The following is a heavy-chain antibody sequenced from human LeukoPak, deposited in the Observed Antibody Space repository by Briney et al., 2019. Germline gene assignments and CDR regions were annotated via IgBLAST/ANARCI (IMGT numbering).Heavy chain of an antibody. Sequence: GGSLRLSCAASGFRFSDYWMHWVRQAPGKGLEWVSSISGGGETTYYADSAKGRFTISRDNSQNTLYLQMNSLRAEDTAVYYCARDYADYVGYFFFDYWGQGTLVTVSS. D-gene: IGHD4-17*01. CDR3: ARDYADYVGYFFFDY. CDR1: GFRFSDYW. J-gene: IGHJ4*02. CDR2: ISGGGETT. V-gene: IGHV3-23*01.